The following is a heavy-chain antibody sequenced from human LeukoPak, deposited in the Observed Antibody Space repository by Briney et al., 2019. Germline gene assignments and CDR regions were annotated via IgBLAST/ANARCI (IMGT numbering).Heavy chain of an antibody. CDR1: GGSFSGYY. CDR2: INHSGST. Sequence: SETLSLTCAVYGGSFSGYYWSWIRQPPGKGLEWSGEINHSGSTNYNPSLKSRVTISVDTSKNQFSLKLSSVTAADTAVYYCARFGRVYSYGSPFDYWGQGNLVTVSS. CDR3: ARFGRVYSYGSPFDY. J-gene: IGHJ4*02. V-gene: IGHV4-34*01. D-gene: IGHD5-18*01.